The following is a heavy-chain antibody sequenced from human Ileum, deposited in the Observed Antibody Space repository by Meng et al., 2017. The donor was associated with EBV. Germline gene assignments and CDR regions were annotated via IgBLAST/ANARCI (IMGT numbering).Heavy chain of an antibody. Sequence: QGKLQGVGPGLLTASETLSLTCGVYGGSISIYYWTWIRQPPGKGLEWIGEISHTGTTKYNPSLKNRVTISLDTSNNQFSLNLNSVTAADTALYYCARYGTCGANSFYCFDPWGQGTLVTVSS. CDR1: GGSISIYY. D-gene: IGHD4-23*01. J-gene: IGHJ5*02. V-gene: IGHV4-34*01. CDR3: ARYGTCGANSFYCFDP. CDR2: ISHTGTT.